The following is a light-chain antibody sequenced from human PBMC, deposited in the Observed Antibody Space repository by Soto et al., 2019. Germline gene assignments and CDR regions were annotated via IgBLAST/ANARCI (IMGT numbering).Light chain of an antibody. CDR1: QNIGNN. J-gene: IGKJ4*01. Sequence: EIVLTQSPGTLSLFPGERATLFCRASQNIGNNVAWYQQKPGQAPRLLIYASSTRSGGVAPRFSGSGSGTEFTLTISSLQSDDFAIYYCKYYNREPQLTFGGGTKVEI. V-gene: IGKV3-15*01. CDR2: ASS. CDR3: KYYNREPQLT.